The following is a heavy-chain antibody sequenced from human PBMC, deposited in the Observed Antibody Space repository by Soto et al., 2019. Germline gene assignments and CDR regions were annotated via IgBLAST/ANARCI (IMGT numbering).Heavy chain of an antibody. CDR3: AREYTYGSNFFDC. V-gene: IGHV4-4*02. CDR1: GGSISSSNW. J-gene: IGHJ4*02. D-gene: IGHD5-18*01. Sequence: PSETLSLTCGVSGGSISSSNWWSWVRQPPGKGLEWIGEIYHSGSTNYNPSLKSRVTISVDKSKNQFSLSLTSVTAADTAVYYCAREYTYGSNFFDCWGQGALVTVSS. CDR2: IYHSGST.